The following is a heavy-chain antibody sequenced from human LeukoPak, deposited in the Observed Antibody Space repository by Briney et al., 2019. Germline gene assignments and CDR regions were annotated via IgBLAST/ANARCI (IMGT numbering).Heavy chain of an antibody. J-gene: IGHJ4*02. Sequence: PSETLSLTCTVSGGSISSSSYYWGWIRQPPGKGLEWIGYIYYSGSTNYNPSLKSRVTISVDTSKNQFSLRLNSVTAADTAVYFCARRFNSVWYFDYWGQGTLVTVSS. CDR2: IYYSGST. CDR1: GGSISSSSYY. D-gene: IGHD6-19*01. V-gene: IGHV4-61*05. CDR3: ARRFNSVWYFDY.